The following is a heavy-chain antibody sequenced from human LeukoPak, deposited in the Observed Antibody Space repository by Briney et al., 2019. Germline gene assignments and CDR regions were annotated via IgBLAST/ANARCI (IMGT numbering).Heavy chain of an antibody. D-gene: IGHD4-17*01. Sequence: PSETLSLTCTVSGGSISSYYWSWIRQPPGKGLEWIGYIYYSGSTNYNPSLKSRVTISVDTSKNQFSLKLSSVTAADTAVYYCARHEASDYGDFPYLDYWGQGTLVTVSS. J-gene: IGHJ4*02. CDR2: IYYSGST. CDR1: GGSISSYY. V-gene: IGHV4-59*08. CDR3: ARHEASDYGDFPYLDY.